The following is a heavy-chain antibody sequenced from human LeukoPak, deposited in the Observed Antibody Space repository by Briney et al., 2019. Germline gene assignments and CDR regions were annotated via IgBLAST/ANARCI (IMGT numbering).Heavy chain of an antibody. J-gene: IGHJ4*02. CDR2: IWYDGSNK. CDR3: VRESSAWELDY. Sequence: PGRSLRLSCAASGFTFSSYGMHWVRQAPGKGLEWVAVIWYDGSNKYYADSVKGRLTISRDNAKNTLYLQMSSLRAEDTAVYYCVRESSAWELDYWGQGTLITVSS. CDR1: GFTFSSYG. D-gene: IGHD6-19*01. V-gene: IGHV3-33*01.